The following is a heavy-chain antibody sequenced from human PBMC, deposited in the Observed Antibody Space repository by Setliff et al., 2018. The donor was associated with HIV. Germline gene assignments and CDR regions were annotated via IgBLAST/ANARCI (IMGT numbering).Heavy chain of an antibody. CDR3: ARDYYDSSGGTGY. CDR1: AGSISSSNYY. Sequence: SETLSLTCTVSAGSISSSNYYWGWIRQPPGKGLEWIGSIYNSGSTYYNPSLKSRVTISVDTSKNQFSLKLSSVTAADTAVYYCARDYYDSSGGTGYWGQGTLVTVSS. CDR2: IYNSGST. V-gene: IGHV4-39*07. D-gene: IGHD3-22*01. J-gene: IGHJ4*02.